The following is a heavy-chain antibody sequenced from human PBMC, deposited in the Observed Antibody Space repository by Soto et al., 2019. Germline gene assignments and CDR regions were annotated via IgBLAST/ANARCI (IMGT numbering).Heavy chain of an antibody. CDR3: ARVLPDYDILTGYYTPSGYYYYMDV. CDR2: ISAYNGNT. V-gene: IGHV1-18*01. J-gene: IGHJ6*03. CDR1: GYTFTSYG. D-gene: IGHD3-9*01. Sequence: ASVQVSCKASGYTFTSYGISWVRQAPGQGLEWMGWISAYNGNTNYAQKLQGRVTMTTDTSTSTAYMELRSLRSDDTAVYYCARVLPDYDILTGYYTPSGYYYYMDVWGKGTTVTVSS.